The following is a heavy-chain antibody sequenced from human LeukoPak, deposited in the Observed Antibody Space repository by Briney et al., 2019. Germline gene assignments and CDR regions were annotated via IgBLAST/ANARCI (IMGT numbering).Heavy chain of an antibody. D-gene: IGHD3-16*02. Sequence: ASVKVSCKASGGTFSSYAISWVRQAPGQGLEWMGWISAYNGNTNYAQKLQGRVTMTTDTSTSTAYMELRSLRSDDTAVYYCARLRLGELSSNYFDYWGQGTLVTVSS. J-gene: IGHJ4*02. CDR3: ARLRLGELSSNYFDY. V-gene: IGHV1-18*01. CDR1: GGTFSSYA. CDR2: ISAYNGNT.